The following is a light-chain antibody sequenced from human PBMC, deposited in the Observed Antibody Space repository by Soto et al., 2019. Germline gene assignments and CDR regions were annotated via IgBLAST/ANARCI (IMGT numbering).Light chain of an antibody. CDR3: SSFTRTTTLHV. CDR1: SSDVGAYKY. CDR2: GVS. Sequence: QSALTQPASVSGSPGQSITISCTGTSSDVGAYKYVSWYQQHPGKVPKLIIYGVSNRPSGVSNRFSGSKSGNTAFLTISGLQPEDVADYYCSSFTRTTTLHVFGTGTKLTVL. V-gene: IGLV2-14*03. J-gene: IGLJ1*01.